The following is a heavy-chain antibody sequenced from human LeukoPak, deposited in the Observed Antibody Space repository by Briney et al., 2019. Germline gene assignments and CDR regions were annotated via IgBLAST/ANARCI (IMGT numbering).Heavy chain of an antibody. CDR1: GYTFTGYY. V-gene: IGHV1-46*01. J-gene: IGHJ1*01. CDR3: ARDSGYSSSWYGEAAEYFQH. CDR2: INPSGGST. Sequence: ASVKVSCKASGYTFTGYYMHWVRQAPGQGLEWMGWINPSGGSTSYAQKFQGRVTMTRDTSTSTVYMELSSLRSEDTAVYYCARDSGYSSSWYGEAAEYFQHWGQGTLVTVSS. D-gene: IGHD6-13*01.